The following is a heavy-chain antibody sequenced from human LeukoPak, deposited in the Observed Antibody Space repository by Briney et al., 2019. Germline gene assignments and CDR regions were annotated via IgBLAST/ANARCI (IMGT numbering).Heavy chain of an antibody. V-gene: IGHV3-21*01. D-gene: IGHD1-26*01. J-gene: IGHJ4*02. CDR2: ISSSSSYI. CDR1: GFTFSSYS. CDR3: ARVRWELRGNYFDY. Sequence: GGFLRLSCAASGFTFSSYSMNWVRQAPGKGLEWVSSISSSSSYIYYADSVKGRFTISRDNAKNSLYLQMNSLRAEDTAVYYCARVRWELRGNYFDYWGQGTLVTVSS.